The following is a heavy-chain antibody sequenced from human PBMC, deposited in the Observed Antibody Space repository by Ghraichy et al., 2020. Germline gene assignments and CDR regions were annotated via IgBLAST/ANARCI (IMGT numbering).Heavy chain of an antibody. CDR1: GFTFSSYA. Sequence: GGSLRLSCAASGFTFSSYAMSWARQAPGKGLEWVSAISASGGATYYADSVKGRFTMSRDNSKNTLYLQMNSLRAEDTAVYYCAKYGATFRAFDIWGQGTMVTVSS. CDR2: ISASGGAT. CDR3: AKYGATFRAFDI. J-gene: IGHJ3*02. D-gene: IGHD1-26*01. V-gene: IGHV3-23*01.